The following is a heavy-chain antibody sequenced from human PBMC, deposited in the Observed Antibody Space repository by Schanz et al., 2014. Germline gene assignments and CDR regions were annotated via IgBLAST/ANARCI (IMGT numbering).Heavy chain of an antibody. D-gene: IGHD4-17*01. CDR2: INSVGSNT. J-gene: IGHJ3*02. CDR1: GFTFSSHW. Sequence: EVQLVQSGGGLVQPGGSLRLSCAASGFTFSSHWMHWVRQDPGKGLVWVARINSVGSNTDYADSVTGRFTISRDNAKNTLYLQMNTLRAEDTAVYYCARKMKLGVYGGKGHDSLDIWGQGTMFTVSS. CDR3: ARKMKLGVYGGKGHDSLDI. V-gene: IGHV3-74*01.